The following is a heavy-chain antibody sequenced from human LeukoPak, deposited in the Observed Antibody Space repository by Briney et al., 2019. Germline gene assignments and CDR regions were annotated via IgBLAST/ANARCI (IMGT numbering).Heavy chain of an antibody. CDR1: GFTFSSYA. CDR2: ISSNGGST. CDR3: ARDRDGYNPGVYYYYYMDV. V-gene: IGHV3-64*01. Sequence: GGSLRLSCAASGFTFSSYAMHWVRQAPGKGLEYVSAISSNGGSTYYANSVKGRFTISRDNSKNTLYLQMGSLRAEDMAVYYCARDRDGYNPGVYYYYYMDVWGKGTTVTVSS. J-gene: IGHJ6*03. D-gene: IGHD5-24*01.